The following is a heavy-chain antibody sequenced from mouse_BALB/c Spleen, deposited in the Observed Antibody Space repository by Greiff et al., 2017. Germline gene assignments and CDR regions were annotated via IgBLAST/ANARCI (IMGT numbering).Heavy chain of an antibody. D-gene: IGHD2-4*01. V-gene: IGHV14-3*02. Sequence: VQLQQSGAELVKPGASVKLSCTASGFNIKDTYMHWVKQRPEQGLEWIGRIDPANGNTKDDPKFQGKATITADTSSNTAYLQHSSLTSEDTAVYYCASYYDYDEVDDWGEGTTLTVSS. CDR1: GFNIKDTY. J-gene: IGHJ2*01. CDR3: ASYYDYDEVDD. CDR2: IDPANGNT.